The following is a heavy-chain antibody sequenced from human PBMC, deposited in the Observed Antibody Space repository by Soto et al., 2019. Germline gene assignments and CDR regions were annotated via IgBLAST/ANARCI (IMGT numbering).Heavy chain of an antibody. CDR2: IYRTGST. Sequence: PSETLSLTCAVSGGSFTSNNWWTWVRQPPGQGLEWIGEIYRTGSTNYNPSLKSRVTISLDKSEDQFSLKVTSLTAADTAVYYCASRDPGTSVDYWGQGTLVTVSS. CDR3: ASRDPGTSVDY. V-gene: IGHV4-4*02. CDR1: GGSFTSNNW. D-gene: IGHD1-7*01. J-gene: IGHJ4*02.